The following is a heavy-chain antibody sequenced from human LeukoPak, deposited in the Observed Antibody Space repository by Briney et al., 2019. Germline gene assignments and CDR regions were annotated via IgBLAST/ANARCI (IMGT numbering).Heavy chain of an antibody. J-gene: IGHJ6*02. V-gene: IGHV3-43*01. CDR1: GFTFDDYT. CDR2: ISWDGGST. D-gene: IGHD2-15*01. Sequence: GGSLRLSCTASGFTFDDYTIHWVRQAPGKGLEWVSLISWDGGSTYYADSVKGRFTISRDNSKNSLYLQMNSLRTEDTALYYCAKDAYERGYCSSGSCYSWGMDVWGQGTTVTVSS. CDR3: AKDAYERGYCSSGSCYSWGMDV.